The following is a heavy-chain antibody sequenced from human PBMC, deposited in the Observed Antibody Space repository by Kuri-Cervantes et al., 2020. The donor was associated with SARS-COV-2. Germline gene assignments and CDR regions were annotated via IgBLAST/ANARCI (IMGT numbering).Heavy chain of an antibody. D-gene: IGHD1-26*01. Sequence: GESLKISCAASGFTFSDYYMSWIRQAPGKGLEWVSYISSSSSYTNYADSVKGRFTISRDNAKNSLYLQMNSLRAEDTAVYYWARDARELRGDYYYYGMDVWGPGTTVTVSS. CDR1: GFTFSDYY. J-gene: IGHJ6*02. CDR3: ARDARELRGDYYYYGMDV. CDR2: ISSSSSYT. V-gene: IGHV3-11*06.